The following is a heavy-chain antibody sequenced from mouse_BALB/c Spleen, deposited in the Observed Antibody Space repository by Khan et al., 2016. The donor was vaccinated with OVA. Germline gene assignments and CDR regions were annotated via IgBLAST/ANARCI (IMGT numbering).Heavy chain of an antibody. CDR1: GFTFSSYG. D-gene: IGHD1-1*01. J-gene: IGHJ2*01. CDR3: ATSYYYGYYFDY. CDR2: ISGDSTTI. Sequence: EVQRVESGGGLVQPGGSRKLSCAASGFTFSSYGMHWVRQAPEKGLEWVAYISGDSTTIYYAATVKGRFTISRDNPKNTLFLQMTSLMSEDTAMYYCATSYYYGYYFDYWGPGTTLTVSS. V-gene: IGHV5-17*02.